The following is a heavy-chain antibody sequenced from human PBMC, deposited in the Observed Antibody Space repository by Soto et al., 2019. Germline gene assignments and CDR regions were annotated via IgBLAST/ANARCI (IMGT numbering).Heavy chain of an antibody. CDR3: ARGSLTMDV. J-gene: IGHJ6*02. D-gene: IGHD3-10*01. CDR2: IYPSGNT. V-gene: IGHV4-4*07. CDR1: GGSINNYY. Sequence: PSETLSLTCTVSGGSINNYYWSWIRQPAGKGLEWIGRIYPSGNTNYNPSLKSRVIMSVDTSKDQFSLKLNSVAAADTAAYYCARGSLTMDVWGQGTTVTVSS.